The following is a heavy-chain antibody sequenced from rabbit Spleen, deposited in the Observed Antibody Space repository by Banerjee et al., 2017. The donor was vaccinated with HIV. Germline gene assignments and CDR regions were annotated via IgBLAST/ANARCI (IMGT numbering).Heavy chain of an antibody. CDR1: GFSFNDDYV. V-gene: IGHV1S45*01. J-gene: IGHJ4*01. CDR3: ARDLPGVIGWNFGW. D-gene: IGHD4-1*01. CDR2: INTWGNRP. Sequence: QEQLVESGGDLVKPEGSLTLPCTASGFSFNDDYVMCWVRQSPGKGLKWIACINTWGNRPVYASWAKGRFTMSKTSSTTVTLQMTSLTAADTATYFCARDLPGVIGWNFGWWGPGTLVTVS.